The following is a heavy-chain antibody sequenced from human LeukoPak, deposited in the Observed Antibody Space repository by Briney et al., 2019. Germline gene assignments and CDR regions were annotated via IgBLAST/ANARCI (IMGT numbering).Heavy chain of an antibody. J-gene: IGHJ4*02. CDR1: GFTFSSYW. V-gene: IGHV3-7*01. CDR2: IKQDGGEK. Sequence: GGSLRLSCAASGFTFSSYWMSWVRQAPGKGLEWVANIKQDGGEKYYVDSVKGRFTISRDNAKNSLYLQMNSLRAEDTAVYYCARDARARLAAAGKPDYWGQGTLVTVSS. D-gene: IGHD6-13*01. CDR3: ARDARARLAAAGKPDY.